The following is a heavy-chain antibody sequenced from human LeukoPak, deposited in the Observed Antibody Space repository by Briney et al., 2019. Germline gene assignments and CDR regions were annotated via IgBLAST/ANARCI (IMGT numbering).Heavy chain of an antibody. V-gene: IGHV3-30*02. CDR1: GFTFSSYW. J-gene: IGHJ6*03. Sequence: GGSLRLSRAASGFTFSSYWMSWVRQAPGKGLEWVTFIRDDGSSEHYADSVKGRFTVSRDHSKNTLYLQMNSLTLEDTAVYYCAKLVDYCEGRTCFTTYYYTDIWGKGTTVTVSS. CDR2: IRDDGSSE. CDR3: AKLVDYCEGRTCFTTYYYTDI. D-gene: IGHD4/OR15-4a*01.